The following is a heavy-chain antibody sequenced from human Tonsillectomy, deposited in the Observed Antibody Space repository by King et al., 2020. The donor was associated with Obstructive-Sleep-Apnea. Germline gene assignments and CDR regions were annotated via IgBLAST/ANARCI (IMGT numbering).Heavy chain of an antibody. D-gene: IGHD3-22*01. CDR2: ISGSGGRT. V-gene: IGHV3-23*04. CDR3: AKGDNYYDSSDYSDAFDV. CDR1: GFTFSSYA. J-gene: IGHJ3*01. Sequence: VQLVESGGGLVQPGGSLRLSCVASGFTFSSYAMRWVRQAPGKGLEWVSAISGSGGRTYYADSVKGRFTLSRDNSKHTLYLQMNPLRTEDTAVYYCAKGDNYYDSSDYSDAFDVWGQGTLVTVSS.